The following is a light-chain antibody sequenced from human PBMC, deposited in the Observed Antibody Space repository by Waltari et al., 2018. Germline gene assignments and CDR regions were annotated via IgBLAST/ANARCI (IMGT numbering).Light chain of an antibody. CDR1: QSLSTY. V-gene: IGKV3-11*01. CDR2: DAS. Sequence: VLTQSPATLSLSPGERATLSCRASQSLSTYLAWYQQRPGQAPRPLIYDASSRATGIPARFSGSGSGTDVTLTISSLEPEDFAIYYCQQRSNWPPDFTFGPGTKVEIK. CDR3: QQRSNWPPDFT. J-gene: IGKJ3*01.